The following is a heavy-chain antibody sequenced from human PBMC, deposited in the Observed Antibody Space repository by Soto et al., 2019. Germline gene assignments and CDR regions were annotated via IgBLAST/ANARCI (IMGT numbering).Heavy chain of an antibody. D-gene: IGHD1-26*01. CDR1: GGSGNSGGYY. CDR2: IYYSGTT. V-gene: IGHV4-31*03. CDR3: VITNVWEMPLAH. Sequence: SETLSLTCNVSGGSGNSGGYYWSWVCQRPGTVLEWIGYIYYSGTTYYYPSLKSRVNISLDTSKNQFSLCLNSVTAADTAVYYCVITNVWEMPLAHWGQCTLVTVTS. J-gene: IGHJ1*01.